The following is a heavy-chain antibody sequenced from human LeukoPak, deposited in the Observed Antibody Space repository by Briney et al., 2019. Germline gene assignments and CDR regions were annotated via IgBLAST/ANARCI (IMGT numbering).Heavy chain of an antibody. Sequence: PGGSLRLPCEASGFPFNNFGMHWVRQARGRGLEGVAFIGYDESKKYYAESVKGRVTISRDDSKNTQYLQMSALKTEDTAVYYCATLRGASLLHDAFDIWGQGTMVTVSS. CDR3: ATLRGASLLHDAFDI. CDR2: IGYDESKK. J-gene: IGHJ3*02. D-gene: IGHD3-3*01. CDR1: GFPFNNFG. V-gene: IGHV3-30*02.